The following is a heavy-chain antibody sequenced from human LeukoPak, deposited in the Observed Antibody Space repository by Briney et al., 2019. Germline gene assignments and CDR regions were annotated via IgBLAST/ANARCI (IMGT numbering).Heavy chain of an antibody. CDR3: ARLFDY. CDR1: GGSINSNPYH. V-gene: IGHV4-39*01. Sequence: PSETLSLTCTVSGGSINSNPYHWGWLRQPPGKGLEWLGTLSYSGSPYYNPSLKSRVSISGDTSKNQFSLKLSAVAAAGTGGYYCARLFDYWGQGTLVTVSS. J-gene: IGHJ4*02. CDR2: LSYSGSP.